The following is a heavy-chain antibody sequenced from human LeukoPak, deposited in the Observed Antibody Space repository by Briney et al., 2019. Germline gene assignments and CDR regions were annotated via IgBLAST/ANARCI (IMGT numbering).Heavy chain of an antibody. Sequence: GESLKISCEGSGYNFNTYWIGWVRQTPGKGLEWMGIIYPTDSDTRYSPSFQGQVTISVDKSISTAYLQWSSLKASDTAMYYCARHKKETPGPFDYWGQGTLVTVSS. V-gene: IGHV5-51*01. J-gene: IGHJ4*02. CDR1: GYNFNTYW. CDR3: ARHKKETPGPFDY. CDR2: IYPTDSDT. D-gene: IGHD4-23*01.